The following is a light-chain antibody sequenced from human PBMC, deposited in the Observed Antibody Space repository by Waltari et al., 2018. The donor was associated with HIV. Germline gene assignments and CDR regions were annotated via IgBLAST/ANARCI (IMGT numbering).Light chain of an antibody. Sequence: QSVLTQPPSVSAAPGQKVTIPCSGSSSPLGNNFVSWYQQLPATAPKLLIYDTNKRPSGIPDRFSASKSGTSATLAITGLQTGDEAVYYCGTWDNNLSAFWVFGGGTKVTVL. V-gene: IGLV1-51*01. CDR2: DTN. CDR1: SSPLGNNF. J-gene: IGLJ3*02. CDR3: GTWDNNLSAFWV.